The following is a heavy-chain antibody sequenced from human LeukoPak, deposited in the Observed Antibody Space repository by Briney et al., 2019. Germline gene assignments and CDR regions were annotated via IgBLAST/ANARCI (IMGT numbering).Heavy chain of an antibody. J-gene: IGHJ3*02. Sequence: GGSLRLSCAASGFTFSIYTMNWVRQAPGKGLEWVSSISPSSSNIYYADSVKGRFTISRDNAKNSLYLQMNSLRAEDTAVYYCARSLRAFDIWGHGTMVTVSS. CDR3: ARSLRAFDI. CDR2: ISPSSSNI. V-gene: IGHV3-21*01. CDR1: GFTFSIYT.